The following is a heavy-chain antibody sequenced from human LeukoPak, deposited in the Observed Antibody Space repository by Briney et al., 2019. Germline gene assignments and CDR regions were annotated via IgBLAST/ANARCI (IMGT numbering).Heavy chain of an antibody. CDR1: GGTFSSYA. CDR2: IIPILGIA. J-gene: IGHJ4*02. Sequence: GASVKVSCKASGGTFSSYAISWVRQAPGQGLEWMGRIIPILGIANYAQKFQGRVTITADKSTSTAYMELSSLRSEDTAVYYCARGRSSGPYYFDYWGQGTLVTVSS. D-gene: IGHD6-25*01. V-gene: IGHV1-69*04. CDR3: ARGRSSGPYYFDY.